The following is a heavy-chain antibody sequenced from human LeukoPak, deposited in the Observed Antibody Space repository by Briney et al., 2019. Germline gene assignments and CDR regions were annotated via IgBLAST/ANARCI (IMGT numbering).Heavy chain of an antibody. J-gene: IGHJ6*02. Sequence: SETLSLTCTVSGGSISSGGYYWSWIRQHPGKGLEWIGYIYYSGSTYYNSSLKSRVTISVDTSKNQFSLKLSSVTAADTAVYYCARGGYCSSTSCYWGYYYYYGMDVWGQGTTVTVSS. D-gene: IGHD2-2*01. CDR3: ARGGYCSSTSCYWGYYYYYGMDV. CDR2: IYYSGST. V-gene: IGHV4-31*03. CDR1: GGSISSGGYY.